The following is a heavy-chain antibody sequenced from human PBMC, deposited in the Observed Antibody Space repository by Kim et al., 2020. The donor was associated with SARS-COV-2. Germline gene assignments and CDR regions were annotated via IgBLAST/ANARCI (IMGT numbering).Heavy chain of an antibody. D-gene: IGHD1-26*01. V-gene: IGHV3-30*18. CDR2: ISYDGSNK. J-gene: IGHJ6*02. CDR3: AKVPVLGATSYYYYGMDV. CDR1: GFTFSSYG. Sequence: GGSLRLSCAASGFTFSSYGMHWVRQAPGKGLEWVADISYDGSNKYYADSVKGRFTISRANSKNTLYLQMNSLRAEDTAVYYCAKVPVLGATSYYYYGMDVSGQGTTVSVSS.